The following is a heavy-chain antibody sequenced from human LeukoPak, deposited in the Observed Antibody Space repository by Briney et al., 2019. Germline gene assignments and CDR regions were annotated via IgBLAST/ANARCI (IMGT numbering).Heavy chain of an antibody. CDR2: IYPGDSDT. CDR3: ASTSICSGGSCYSDEYYYYGMDV. Sequence: GESLKISCKGSGYSFTSYWLGWVRPMPGKGREWMGIIYPGDSDTRYSPSFQGQVTISADKSISTAYLQWSSLKASDTAMYYCASTSICSGGSCYSDEYYYYGMDVWGQGTTVTVSS. CDR1: GYSFTSYW. J-gene: IGHJ6*02. D-gene: IGHD2-15*01. V-gene: IGHV5-51*01.